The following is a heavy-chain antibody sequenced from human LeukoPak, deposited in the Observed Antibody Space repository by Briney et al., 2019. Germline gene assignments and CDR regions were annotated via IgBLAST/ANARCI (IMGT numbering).Heavy chain of an antibody. Sequence: SETLSLTCTVSGGSISNYYWSWIRQPAEKGLEWIGRISTSGSANYNPSLQSRVIMPVDTSKNQFSLKLRSVSAADTAVYYCARELDFYDSSGYSGFDSWGQGTMVTVSS. CDR2: ISTSGSA. D-gene: IGHD3-22*01. CDR3: ARELDFYDSSGYSGFDS. V-gene: IGHV4-4*07. CDR1: GGSISNYY. J-gene: IGHJ3*02.